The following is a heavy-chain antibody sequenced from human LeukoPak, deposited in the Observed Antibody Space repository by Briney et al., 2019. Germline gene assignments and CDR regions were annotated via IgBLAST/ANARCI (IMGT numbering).Heavy chain of an antibody. CDR1: GYTFTGYY. V-gene: IGHV1-2*02. CDR2: INPNSGGT. CDR3: ARDYCSSTSCHLTNNWFDP. J-gene: IGHJ5*02. D-gene: IGHD2-2*01. Sequence: GASVKVSCKASGYTFTGYYMHWVRQAPGQGLEWMGWINPNSGGTNYAQKFQGRVTMTRDTSISTAYMELSRLRSDDTAVYYCARDYCSSTSCHLTNNWFDPWGQGTLVTVSS.